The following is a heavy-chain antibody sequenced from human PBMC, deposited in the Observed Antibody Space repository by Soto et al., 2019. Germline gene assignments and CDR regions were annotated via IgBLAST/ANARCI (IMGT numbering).Heavy chain of an antibody. V-gene: IGHV1-69*04. CDR2: IIPMLDVT. J-gene: IGHJ2*01. D-gene: IGHD6-25*01. CDR1: GGTFTSYT. CDR3: ARDPGGDWYCDL. Sequence: QVQLVQSGAEVKRPGSSVKVACKASGGTFTSYTFSWVRQAPGQGLEWMGRIIPMLDVTSYAQKFQGRLTITADKSMSTGYMELSSRKSEHTALCYWARDPGGDWYCDLWGRGTLVTVSS.